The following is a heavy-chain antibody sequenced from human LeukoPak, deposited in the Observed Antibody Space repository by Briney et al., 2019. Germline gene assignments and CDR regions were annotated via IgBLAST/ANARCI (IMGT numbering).Heavy chain of an antibody. CDR2: INHSGST. CDR1: GGSFSGYY. J-gene: IGHJ6*02. V-gene: IGHV4-34*01. Sequence: SETLSLTCAVYGGSFSGYYWSWIRQPPGKGLEWIGEINHSGSTNYNPSLKSRVTISVGTSKNQFSLKLSSVTAADTAVYYCARLRGYYYGMDVWGQGTTVTVSS. CDR3: ARLRGYYYGMDV.